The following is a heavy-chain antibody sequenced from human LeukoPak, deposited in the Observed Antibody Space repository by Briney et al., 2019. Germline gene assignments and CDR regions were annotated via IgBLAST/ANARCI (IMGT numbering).Heavy chain of an antibody. V-gene: IGHV3-30*09. J-gene: IGHJ4*02. D-gene: IGHD2-15*01. CDR1: GFTFSSYA. Sequence: PGGSLRLSCAASGFTFSSYAMSWVRQAPGKGLEWVAVISYDGSNKYYADSVKGRFAISRDNSKNTLYLQMNSLRAEDTAVYYCARDLLKVVVAATLRFDYWGQGTLVTVSS. CDR2: ISYDGSNK. CDR3: ARDLLKVVVAATLRFDY.